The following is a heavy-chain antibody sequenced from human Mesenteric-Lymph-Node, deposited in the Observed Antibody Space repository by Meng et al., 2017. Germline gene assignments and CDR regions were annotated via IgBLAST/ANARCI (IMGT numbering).Heavy chain of an antibody. Sequence: ASVKVSCKASGYTFTGYYMHWVRQAPGQGLEWMGWINPNSGGTNYAQKFQGRVTMTRDTSISTAYMELSRLRSDDTAVYYCAREKDIVVVPAALKYYYYGMDVWGQGTMVTVSS. CDR1: GYTFTGYY. J-gene: IGHJ6*02. V-gene: IGHV1-2*02. D-gene: IGHD2-2*01. CDR2: INPNSGGT. CDR3: AREKDIVVVPAALKYYYYGMDV.